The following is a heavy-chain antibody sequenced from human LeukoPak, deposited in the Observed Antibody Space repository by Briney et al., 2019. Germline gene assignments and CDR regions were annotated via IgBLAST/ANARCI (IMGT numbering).Heavy chain of an antibody. CDR2: ISGSGGST. D-gene: IGHD2-8*02. CDR3: ARGGLAALYW. Sequence: GGSLRLSCAASGFTFSSYAMSWVRQAPGKGLEWVSAISGSGGSTYYADSVKGRFTISRDNSNHTLSLQMNSLRAEDTAIYYCARGGLAALYWWGQGTLVTVSS. J-gene: IGHJ4*02. CDR1: GFTFSSYA. V-gene: IGHV3-23*01.